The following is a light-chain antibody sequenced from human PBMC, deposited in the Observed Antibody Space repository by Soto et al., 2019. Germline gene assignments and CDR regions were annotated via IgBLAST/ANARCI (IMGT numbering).Light chain of an antibody. CDR3: QQYNTWPPGT. CDR1: QSFSSN. J-gene: IGKJ1*01. V-gene: IGKV3-15*01. CDR2: GAY. Sequence: EIVMTQSPATLSVSPGERATLSCRASQSFSSNLACYQQKPGQAPRLLIYGAYTRATGIPSRFSGSGSGTEFTLTISRLQSEDFAVYYCQQYNTWPPGTFGQGTKVEI.